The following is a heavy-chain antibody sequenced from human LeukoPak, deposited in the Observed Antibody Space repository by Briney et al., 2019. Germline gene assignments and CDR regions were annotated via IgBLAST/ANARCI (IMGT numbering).Heavy chain of an antibody. J-gene: IGHJ3*02. CDR1: GFTFSSYA. CDR2: ISGSGGST. Sequence: GGSLRLSCAASGFTFSSYAMSWVRQAPGKGLEWVSAISGSGGSTYYADSVKGRFTISRDNSKNTLYLHMNSLRAEDTAVYYCAKDSAYCGGDCYGLNAFDIWGQGTMVTVSS. D-gene: IGHD2-21*02. CDR3: AKDSAYCGGDCYGLNAFDI. V-gene: IGHV3-23*01.